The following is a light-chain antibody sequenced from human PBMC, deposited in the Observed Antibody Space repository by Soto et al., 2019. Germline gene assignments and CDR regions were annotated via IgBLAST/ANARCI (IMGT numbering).Light chain of an antibody. CDR2: DAS. CDR1: QSADN. CDR3: QQHTNWLLT. Sequence: EIVLTQSPATLSLFPGERATLSCRASQSADNLAWYQHKPGQPARLLIYDASNRATGVPARFSGSGSGTEFALTITSLEPEDFAVYYCQQHTNWLLTFGGGTKVEI. V-gene: IGKV3-11*01. J-gene: IGKJ4*01.